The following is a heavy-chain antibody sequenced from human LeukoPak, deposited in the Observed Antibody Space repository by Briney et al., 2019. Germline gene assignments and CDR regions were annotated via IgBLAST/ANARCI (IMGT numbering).Heavy chain of an antibody. Sequence: GESLQISCKGSGSSFTSYWIGWVRPLPGKGLEWMGIIYPGDSDTRYSPSFQGQVTISADKSISTAYLQWSSLKASDTAMYYCARHNSGYDGDYFDYWGQGTLVTVSS. CDR2: IYPGDSDT. D-gene: IGHD5-12*01. CDR1: GSSFTSYW. J-gene: IGHJ4*02. V-gene: IGHV5-51*01. CDR3: ARHNSGYDGDYFDY.